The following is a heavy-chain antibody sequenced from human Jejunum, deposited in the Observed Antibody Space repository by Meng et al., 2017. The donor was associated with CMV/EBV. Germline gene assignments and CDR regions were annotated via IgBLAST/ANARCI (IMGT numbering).Heavy chain of an antibody. CDR1: GFTFDTYG. Sequence: ATSGFTFDTYGMSWVCQAPGKGLEWVSSISISSYTYYADSVKGRFTISRDNAKNSLYLQMNSLRAEDTAVYYCARVVKGGNYLEYWGQGTRVTVSS. D-gene: IGHD4-23*01. V-gene: IGHV3-21*01. CDR2: ISISSYT. CDR3: ARVVKGGNYLEY. J-gene: IGHJ4*02.